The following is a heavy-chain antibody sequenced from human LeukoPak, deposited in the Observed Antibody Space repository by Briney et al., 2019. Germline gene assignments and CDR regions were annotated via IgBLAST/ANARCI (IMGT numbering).Heavy chain of an antibody. CDR3: AKVRSDYYDILTGNYNPLFDY. V-gene: IGHV3-23*01. D-gene: IGHD3-9*01. CDR2: IRGSGGGT. Sequence: GRSLRLSCAASGFTFSSNAMSWVRQAPGKGLEWVSAIRGSGGGTYYADSVKGRFTISRDNSKNTLYLQMNSLRAEDTAVYYCAKVRSDYYDILTGNYNPLFDYWGQGTLVTVSS. CDR1: GFTFSSNA. J-gene: IGHJ4*02.